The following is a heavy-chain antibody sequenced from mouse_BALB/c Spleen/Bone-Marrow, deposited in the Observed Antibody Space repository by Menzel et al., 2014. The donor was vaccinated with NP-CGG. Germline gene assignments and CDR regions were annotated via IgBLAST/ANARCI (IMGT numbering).Heavy chain of an antibody. CDR2: ISPGDGVI. CDR1: GYTFTDHA. D-gene: IGHD1-1*01. J-gene: IGHJ1*03. Sequence: CKASGYTFTDHAIHWVKQKPEQGLEWIGYISPGDGVIKYNEKFKGKAILTADKSSSTAYMQLSSLTSEDSAVYYCTRITTVVRYFDVWGTGTTVTVSS. V-gene: IGHV1S53*01. CDR3: TRITTVVRYFDV.